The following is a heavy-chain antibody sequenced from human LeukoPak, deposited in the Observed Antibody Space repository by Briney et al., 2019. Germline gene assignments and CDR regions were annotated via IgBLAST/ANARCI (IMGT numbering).Heavy chain of an antibody. CDR1: GGSFSGYY. V-gene: IGHV4-34*01. J-gene: IGHJ4*02. CDR3: ARERGSRFLEWLFFDY. Sequence: PSETLSLTCAVYGGSFSGYYWSWIRQPPGKGLEWIGEINHSGSTNYNPSLKSRVTISVDTSKNQFSLKLSSVTAADTAVYYCARERGSRFLEWLFFDYWGQGTLVTVSS. D-gene: IGHD3-3*01. CDR2: INHSGST.